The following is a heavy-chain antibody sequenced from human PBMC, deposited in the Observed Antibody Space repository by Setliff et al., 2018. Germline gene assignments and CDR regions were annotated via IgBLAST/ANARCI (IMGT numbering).Heavy chain of an antibody. D-gene: IGHD5-12*01. V-gene: IGHV3-66*01. CDR3: AGCGYGQYYAMDV. Sequence: PGESLKIFCAASGFTVRSYYMTWVRQAPGKGLEWVSVIYTGGSTYYADSVKGRFTISRDDSNNTLYLQMTSLRAEDTAVYYCAGCGYGQYYAMDVWGQGTTVTVSS. CDR1: GFTVRSYY. CDR2: IYTGGST. J-gene: IGHJ6*02.